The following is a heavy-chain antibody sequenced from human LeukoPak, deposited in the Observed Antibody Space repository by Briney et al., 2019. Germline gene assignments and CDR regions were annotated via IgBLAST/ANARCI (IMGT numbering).Heavy chain of an antibody. CDR1: GGSISSGGYY. J-gene: IGHJ4*02. D-gene: IGHD3-22*01. CDR2: ISGSGGST. Sequence: LSLTCTVSGGSISSGGYYWSWVRQAPGKGLEWVSAISGSGGSTYYADSVKGRFTIPRDNSKNTLYLQMNSLRAEDTAVYYCAKPARTRNYYDSSGYFDYWGQGTLVTVSS. CDR3: AKPARTRNYYDSSGYFDY. V-gene: IGHV3-23*01.